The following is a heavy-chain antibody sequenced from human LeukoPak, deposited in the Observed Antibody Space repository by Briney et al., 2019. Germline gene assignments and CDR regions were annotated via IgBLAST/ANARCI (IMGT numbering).Heavy chain of an antibody. CDR2: LNPNSGDT. V-gene: IGHV1-8*01. CDR3: ARGGFGSGSHFDY. D-gene: IGHD3-10*01. J-gene: IGHJ4*02. CDR1: GYTFTSYD. Sequence: GASVKVSCKASGYTFTSYDINWVGKATGKGLEWRGWLNPNSGDTGYVQKFQRRVTMTRSTSISTAYMELSSLRSEDTAIYYCARGGFGSGSHFDYWGQGTLVTVSS.